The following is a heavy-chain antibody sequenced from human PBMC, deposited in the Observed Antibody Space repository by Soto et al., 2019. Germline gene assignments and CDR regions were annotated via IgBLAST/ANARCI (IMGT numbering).Heavy chain of an antibody. D-gene: IGHD2-8*02. CDR3: ARDKITGLFDY. Sequence: QVQLQQWGAGLLKPSETLSLTRAVYGGSFSGYYWTWIRQPPGTGLEWIGEIDHSGSTNYNPSLKRRVTISVDTSKNQFSLKLTSVTAADTAVYYCARDKITGLFDYWGQGTLVTVSS. J-gene: IGHJ4*02. CDR1: GGSFSGYY. V-gene: IGHV4-34*01. CDR2: IDHSGST.